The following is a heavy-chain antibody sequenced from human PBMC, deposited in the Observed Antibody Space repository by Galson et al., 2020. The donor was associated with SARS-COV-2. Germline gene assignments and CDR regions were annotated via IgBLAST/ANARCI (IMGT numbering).Heavy chain of an antibody. J-gene: IGHJ4*02. CDR3: ARDRFGEVYFDY. CDR2: IYSAGST. V-gene: IGHV3-53*01. D-gene: IGHD3-10*01. CDR1: GFNVSSTY. Sequence: GESLKISCAASGFNVSSTYMNWVRQAPGKGLEWVSVIYSAGSTYYADSVKGRFTVSRDNSKNIVYLQMNSLRVEDTAVYYCARDRFGEVYFDYWGQGTLVTVAS.